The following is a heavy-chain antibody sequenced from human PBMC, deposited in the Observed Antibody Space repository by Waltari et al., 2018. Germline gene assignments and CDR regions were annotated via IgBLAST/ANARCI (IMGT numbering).Heavy chain of an antibody. CDR2: INHSGST. CDR3: ASETVGARFVRAFDI. D-gene: IGHD1-26*01. CDR1: GGSFSGYY. J-gene: IGHJ3*02. V-gene: IGHV4-34*01. Sequence: QVQLQQWGAGLLKPSETLSLTCAVYGGSFSGYYWSWIRQPPGKGLEWIGEINHSGSTNYNPSLKSRVTISVDTSKNQFSLKLSSVTAADTAVYYCASETVGARFVRAFDIWGQGTMVTVSS.